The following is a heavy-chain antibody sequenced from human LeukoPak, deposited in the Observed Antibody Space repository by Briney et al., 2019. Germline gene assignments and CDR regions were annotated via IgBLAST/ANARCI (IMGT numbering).Heavy chain of an antibody. Sequence: HPGGSLRLSCAASGFTFSSYAMSWVRQAPGKGLEWVSAISGSGGSTYYADSVKGRFTISRDNSKNTLYLQMNSLRAEDTAVYYCANWADSPGPYSSSWYEVYWGQGTLVTVSS. J-gene: IGHJ4*02. V-gene: IGHV3-23*01. CDR1: GFTFSSYA. CDR2: ISGSGGST. CDR3: ANWADSPGPYSSSWYEVY. D-gene: IGHD6-13*01.